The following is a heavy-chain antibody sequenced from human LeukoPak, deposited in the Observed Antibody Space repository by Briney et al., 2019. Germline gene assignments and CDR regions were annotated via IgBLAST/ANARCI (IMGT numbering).Heavy chain of an antibody. D-gene: IGHD3-22*01. V-gene: IGHV1-2*02. CDR1: GYTFTCYY. CDR2: INPNSGGT. Sequence: GASVKVSCKASGYTFTCYYMHWVRQAPGQGLEWMGWINPNSGGTNYAQKFQGRVTMTRDTSISTAYMELSRLRSDDTAVYYCARDPWYDSSGYHYYYYYGMDVWGQGTTVTVSS. CDR3: ARDPWYDSSGYHYYYYYGMDV. J-gene: IGHJ6*02.